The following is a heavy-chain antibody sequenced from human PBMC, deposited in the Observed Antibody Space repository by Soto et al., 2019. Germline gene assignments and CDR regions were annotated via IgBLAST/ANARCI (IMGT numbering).Heavy chain of an antibody. CDR2: IYHSGST. V-gene: IGHV4-4*02. CDR1: SGSISSSNW. J-gene: IGHJ5*02. CDR3: ARGVDSYSSSPGVWFDP. D-gene: IGHD6-6*01. Sequence: PSETLSLTCAVSSGSISSSNWWSWVRQPPGKGLEWIGEIYHSGSTNYNPSLKSRVTISVDKSKNQFSLKLSSVTAADTAVYYCARGVDSYSSSPGVWFDPWGQGTLVTAPQ.